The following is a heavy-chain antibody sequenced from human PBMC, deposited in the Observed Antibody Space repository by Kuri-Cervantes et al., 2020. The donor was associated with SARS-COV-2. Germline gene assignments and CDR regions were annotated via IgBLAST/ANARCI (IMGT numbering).Heavy chain of an antibody. J-gene: IGHJ6*02. V-gene: IGHV3-74*01. Sequence: GGSLRLSCAASGFNFSSYWMHWVRQAPGKGLVWVSRINSDGSSTSYADSVKGRFTISRDNAKNTLYLQMNILRAEDTAVYYCARVPAETQFLYYCYYGMDVWGQGTTVTVSS. CDR2: INSDGSST. CDR3: ARVPAETQFLYYCYYGMDV. CDR1: GFNFSSYW. D-gene: IGHD2-2*01.